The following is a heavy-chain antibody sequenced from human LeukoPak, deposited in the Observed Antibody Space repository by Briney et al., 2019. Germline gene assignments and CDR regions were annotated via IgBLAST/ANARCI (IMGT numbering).Heavy chain of an antibody. D-gene: IGHD2-21*02. V-gene: IGHV3-30*02. CDR3: AKVKTDILIPDS. CDR1: GFTFRLFG. Sequence: GGSLRLSCAASGFTFRLFGMHWVRQAPGKGLEWVSFIRFDGSNTYHADSVKGRFTISRDNSKNTLYLQMNSLTSEDTAVYYCAKVKTDILIPDSWGQGTLVTVSS. CDR2: IRFDGSNT. J-gene: IGHJ4*02.